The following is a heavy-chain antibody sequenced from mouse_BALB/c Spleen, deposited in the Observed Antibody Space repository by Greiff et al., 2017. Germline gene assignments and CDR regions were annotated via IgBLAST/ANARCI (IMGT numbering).Heavy chain of an antibody. CDR3: ARSPIHYYGYGDAMDY. J-gene: IGHJ4*01. CDR2: ISYSGST. CDR1: GYSITSDYA. Sequence: ESGPGLVKPSQSLSLTCTVTGYSITSDYAWNWIRQFPGNKLEWMGYISYSGSTSYNPSLKSRISITRDTSKNQFFLQLNSVTTEDTATYYCARSPIHYYGYGDAMDYWGQGTSVTVSS. D-gene: IGHD1-2*01. V-gene: IGHV3-2*02.